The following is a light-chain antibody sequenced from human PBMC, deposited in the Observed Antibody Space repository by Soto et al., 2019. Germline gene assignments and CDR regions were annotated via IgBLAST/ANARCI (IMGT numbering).Light chain of an antibody. CDR2: KAS. J-gene: IGKJ1*01. Sequence: IQMTQSPSTLSACVGDRVTITCRASQSISSWLAWYQQKPGKAPKLLIYKASSLESGVPSRFSGSGSGTEFTLTISSLQPDDFATYYCQQYNSYSRTFGQGTKADIK. CDR1: QSISSW. V-gene: IGKV1-5*03. CDR3: QQYNSYSRT.